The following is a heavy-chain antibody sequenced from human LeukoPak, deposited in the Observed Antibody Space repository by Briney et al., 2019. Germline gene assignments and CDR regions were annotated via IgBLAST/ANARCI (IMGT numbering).Heavy chain of an antibody. Sequence: GGSLRLSCAASGFAVSTNYLSWVRQAPGKGLEWVSVIYSDGSTYYPDSVKGRFTISRDNSKNTLYLQMNSLTPEDTAVYYCARDQRSESYYPWGWFDPWGQGTLVTVSS. CDR3: ARDQRSESYYPWGWFDP. CDR2: IYSDGST. D-gene: IGHD1-26*01. V-gene: IGHV3-66*02. CDR1: GFAVSTNY. J-gene: IGHJ5*02.